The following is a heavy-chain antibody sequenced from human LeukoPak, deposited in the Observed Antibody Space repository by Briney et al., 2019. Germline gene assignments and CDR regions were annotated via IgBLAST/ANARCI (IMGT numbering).Heavy chain of an antibody. J-gene: IGHJ4*02. V-gene: IGHV3-23*01. CDR1: GFTFSTYG. CDR2: ISGSGGST. Sequence: PGGSLRLSCAASGFTFSTYGMNWVRQAPGKGLEWVSAISGSGGSTYYADSVKGRFTISRDNSKNTLYLQMNSLRAEDTAVYYCAKDLRLTAAGGDYFDYWGQGTLVTVSS. D-gene: IGHD6-13*01. CDR3: AKDLRLTAAGGDYFDY.